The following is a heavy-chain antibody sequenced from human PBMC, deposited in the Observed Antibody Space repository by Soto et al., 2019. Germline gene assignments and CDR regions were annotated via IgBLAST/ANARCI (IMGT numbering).Heavy chain of an antibody. J-gene: IGHJ5*02. D-gene: IGHD2-15*01. CDR3: ARGTRLGYCSGGSSYSWFDP. V-gene: IGHV1-18*01. CDR2: ISAYNGNT. CDR1: RSTITSCG. Sequence: ASLNAFSKTSRSTITSCGISWLRQTPGQGLEEMGWISAYNGNTNYAQKLQGRVTMTTDTSTSRAYKERRSLRSDDTAVYYCARGTRLGYCSGGSSYSWFDPWGEGTLVTVSS.